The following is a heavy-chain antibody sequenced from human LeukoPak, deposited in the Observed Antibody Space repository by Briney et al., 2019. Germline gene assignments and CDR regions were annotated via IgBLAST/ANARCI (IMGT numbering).Heavy chain of an antibody. V-gene: IGHV3-15*01. Sequence: ETLSLTCAVYGGSFSGYYWSWIRQPPGKGLEWVGRIKSKTDGGTTDYAAPVKGRFTISRDDSKNTLYLQMNSLKTEDTAVYYCTTTSGSSDLAVDYWGQGTLVTVSS. D-gene: IGHD1-26*01. CDR3: TTTSGSSDLAVDY. J-gene: IGHJ4*02. CDR1: GGSFSGYY. CDR2: IKSKTDGGTT.